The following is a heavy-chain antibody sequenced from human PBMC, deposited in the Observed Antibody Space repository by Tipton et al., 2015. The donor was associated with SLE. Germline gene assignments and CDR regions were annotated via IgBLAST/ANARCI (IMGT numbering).Heavy chain of an antibody. CDR1: GFTFSTYA. V-gene: IGHV3-33*01. J-gene: IGHJ3*02. CDR3: TRVESTAWAFYI. Sequence: TLRLSCAASGFTFSTYAMHWVRQAPGKGLEWVSVIRYDGTNEYYADSVRGRFIISRDNAKNTLYLQMNSLITEDTAVYYYTRVESTAWAFYILCQGTIVTVSS. CDR2: IRYDGTNE. D-gene: IGHD1-1*01.